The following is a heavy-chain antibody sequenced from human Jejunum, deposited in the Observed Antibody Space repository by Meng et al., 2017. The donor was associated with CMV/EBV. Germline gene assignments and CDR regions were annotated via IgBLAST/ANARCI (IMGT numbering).Heavy chain of an antibody. Sequence: SFSSSTLIWMRQAPGQGFEWMGRIIPILDITSYSQKFQGRLTITADTLASASYLELTDLTSNDTAVYFCARLTSPGSWETRNWFDPWGQGTLVTVSS. CDR3: ARLTSPGSWETRNWFDP. J-gene: IGHJ5*02. CDR1: SFSSST. CDR2: IIPILDIT. D-gene: IGHD2-15*01. V-gene: IGHV1-69*02.